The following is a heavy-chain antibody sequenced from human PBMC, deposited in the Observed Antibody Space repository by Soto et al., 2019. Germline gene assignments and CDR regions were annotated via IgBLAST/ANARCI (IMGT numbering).Heavy chain of an antibody. CDR3: TTLVGPFLLTTIPQTITMVRGVTEYGMDV. Sequence: EVQLVESGGGLVKPGGSLRLSCAASGFTFSNAWMNWVRQAPGKGLEWVGRIKSKTDGGTTDYAAPVKGRFTISRDDSKNTLYLQMNSLKTEDTAVYYCTTLVGPFLLTTIPQTITMVRGVTEYGMDVWGQGTTVTVSS. J-gene: IGHJ6*02. D-gene: IGHD3-10*01. CDR2: IKSKTDGGTT. CDR1: GFTFSNAW. V-gene: IGHV3-15*07.